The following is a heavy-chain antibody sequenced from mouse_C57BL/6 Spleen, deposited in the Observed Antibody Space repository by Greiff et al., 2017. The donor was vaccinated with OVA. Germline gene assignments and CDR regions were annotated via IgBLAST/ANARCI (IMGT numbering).Heavy chain of an antibody. J-gene: IGHJ3*01. CDR3: ASPFYYDYDVGFAY. CDR1: GFTFSSYT. D-gene: IGHD2-4*01. V-gene: IGHV5-9*01. Sequence: EVMLVESGGGLVKPGGSLKLSCAASGFTFSSYTMSWVRQTPEKRLEWVATISGGGGNTYYPDSVKGRFTISRDNAKNTLYLQMSSLRSEDTALYYCASPFYYDYDVGFAYWGQGTLVTVSA. CDR2: ISGGGGNT.